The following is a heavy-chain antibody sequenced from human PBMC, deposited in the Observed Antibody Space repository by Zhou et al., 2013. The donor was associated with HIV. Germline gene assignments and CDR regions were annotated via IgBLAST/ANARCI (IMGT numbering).Heavy chain of an antibody. V-gene: IGHV1-2*02. CDR3: ARGRYSSGQTPDY. Sequence: QVQLVQSGAEVKRPGASVKVSCKASGYTFTSYAMHWVRQAPGRGLEWMGWINPNSGGTNYAQNFQGRVTMTRDTSISTAYMELSRLRSDDTAVYYCARGRYSSGQTPDYWGQGTLVTVSS. CDR1: GYTFTSYA. J-gene: IGHJ4*02. D-gene: IGHD6-19*01. CDR2: INPNSGGT.